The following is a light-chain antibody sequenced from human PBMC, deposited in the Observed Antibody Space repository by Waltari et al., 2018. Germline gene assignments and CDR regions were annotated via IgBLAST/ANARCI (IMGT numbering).Light chain of an antibody. Sequence: EIVLTQSPGTLSLSPGGGATLSCRASESVTSSCLAWYQHKSGQPPRLLIYGASSRATGIPDRVSGSGSGTDFTLTISRLEPEDFAVYYCQQYGSSPETFGQGTKVEIK. J-gene: IGKJ1*01. V-gene: IGKV3-20*01. CDR2: GAS. CDR3: QQYGSSPET. CDR1: ESVTSSC.